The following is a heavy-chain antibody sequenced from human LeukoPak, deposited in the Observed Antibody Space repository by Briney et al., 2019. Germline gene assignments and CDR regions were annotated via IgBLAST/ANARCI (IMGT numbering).Heavy chain of an antibody. CDR3: ARREHPRVKDNWFDP. Sequence: HGESPKISCKGSGYSFTSYWIGWVRQMPGKGLEWMGIIYPGDSDTRYSPSFQGQVTISADKSISTAYLQWSSLKASDTAMYYCARREHPRVKDNWFDPWGQGTLVTVSS. V-gene: IGHV5-51*01. CDR2: IYPGDSDT. D-gene: IGHD1-26*01. J-gene: IGHJ5*02. CDR1: GYSFTSYW.